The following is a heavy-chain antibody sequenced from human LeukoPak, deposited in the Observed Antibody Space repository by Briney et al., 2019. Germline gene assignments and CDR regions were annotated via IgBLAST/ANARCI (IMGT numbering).Heavy chain of an antibody. CDR3: ARHVATGATDAFDF. CDR2: IYYSGST. V-gene: IGHV4-59*08. D-gene: IGHD1-1*01. CDR1: GGSISSYY. J-gene: IGHJ3*01. Sequence: SETLSLTCTVSGGSISSYYWTWIRQPPGEGLEWIGYIYYSGSTNYHPSLKSRLTISVDTSKNQFSLKLSSVTAADTAVYCCARHVATGATDAFDFWGRGTMVTVSS.